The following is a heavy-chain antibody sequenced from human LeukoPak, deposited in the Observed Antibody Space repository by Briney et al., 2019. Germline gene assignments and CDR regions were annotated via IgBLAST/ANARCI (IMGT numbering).Heavy chain of an antibody. D-gene: IGHD6-13*01. CDR3: ARDSRSIAAAGTFYYGMDV. Sequence: GGSLRLSCAASGFTFSSYAMHWVRQAPGKGLEWVAVISYDGSNKCYADSVKGRFTISRDNSKSTLYLQMNSLRAEDTAVYYCARDSRSIAAAGTFYYGMDVWGQGTTVTVSS. J-gene: IGHJ6*02. CDR2: ISYDGSNK. CDR1: GFTFSSYA. V-gene: IGHV3-30-3*01.